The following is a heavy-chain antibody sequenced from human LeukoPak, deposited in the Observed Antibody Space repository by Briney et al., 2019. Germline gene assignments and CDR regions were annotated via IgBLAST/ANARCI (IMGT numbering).Heavy chain of an antibody. Sequence: GASVKVSCKASGYSFTSYDINWVRQASGQGLEWMGWMNPHSGSTGYAQKFQGRVTMTRDMSTSTVYMELSSLRSEDTALYYCARGIYYYDSSGYYLEYFQYWGQGTLVTVSS. D-gene: IGHD3-22*01. CDR3: ARGIYYYDSSGYYLEYFQY. CDR2: MNPHSGST. V-gene: IGHV1-8*01. J-gene: IGHJ1*01. CDR1: GYSFTSYD.